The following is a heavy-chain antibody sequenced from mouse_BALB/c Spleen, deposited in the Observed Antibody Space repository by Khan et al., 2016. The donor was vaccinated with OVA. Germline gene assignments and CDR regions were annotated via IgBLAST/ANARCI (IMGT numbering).Heavy chain of an antibody. V-gene: IGHV1-77*01. J-gene: IGHJ3*01. CDR1: GYSFTDYY. CDR3: ARRNYFGYTCAY. D-gene: IGHD1-2*01. CDR2: ISPGSGDT. Sequence: QVQLKQSGAELARPGASVKLSCKASGYSFTDYYINWVKQRTGQGLEWIGEISPGSGDTYYNEKFKGKATLTADKSSSTAYMQRRRLTSEAAAVYFCARRNYFGYTCAYWGQGTLVTVSA.